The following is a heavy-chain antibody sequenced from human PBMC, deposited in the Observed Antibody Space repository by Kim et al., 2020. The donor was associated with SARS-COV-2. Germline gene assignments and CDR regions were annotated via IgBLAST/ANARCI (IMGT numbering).Heavy chain of an antibody. CDR2: IYPGDSDT. CDR1: GYTFSNYW. D-gene: IGHD6-13*01. CDR3: ARRGSIQCNWFDP. J-gene: IGHJ5*01. V-gene: IGHV5-51*01. Sequence: GESLKISCKGSGYTFSNYWIVWVRQMPGKGLEWMGIIYPGDSDTRYSPSFKGQVTIPADKSISTAYLQWNSLRASDTAMDYCARRGSIQCNWFDPWGQGTLVTVSS.